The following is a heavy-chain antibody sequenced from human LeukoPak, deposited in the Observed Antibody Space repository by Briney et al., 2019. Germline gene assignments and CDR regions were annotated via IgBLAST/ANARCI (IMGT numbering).Heavy chain of an antibody. CDR1: GYTFTSNY. V-gene: IGHV1-46*01. Sequence: GASVKVSCKAFGYTFTSNYMHWVRQAPGQGPEWMGVISPSGGSTTYAQKFQGRVTLTRDMSTSTDYLELSSLRSDDTAVYYCAREGGSYYKEYWFDPWGQGTLVTVSS. J-gene: IGHJ5*02. D-gene: IGHD1-26*01. CDR2: ISPSGGST. CDR3: AREGGSYYKEYWFDP.